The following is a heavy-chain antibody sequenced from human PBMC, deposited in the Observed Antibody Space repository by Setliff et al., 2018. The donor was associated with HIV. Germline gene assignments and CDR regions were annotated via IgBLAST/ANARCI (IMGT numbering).Heavy chain of an antibody. CDR1: GYTFTGYY. Sequence: ASVKVSCKASGYTFTGYYMHWVRQAPGQGLEWMGWINPSDGSRRYAQKFQDRLTMTRDTTTTTVYMELSSLRSEDTAVYHCARGRSLRITMVRGVKFDYWGQGTLVTVSS. D-gene: IGHD3-10*01. CDR3: ARGRSLRITMVRGVKFDY. J-gene: IGHJ4*02. V-gene: IGHV1-46*01. CDR2: INPSDGSR.